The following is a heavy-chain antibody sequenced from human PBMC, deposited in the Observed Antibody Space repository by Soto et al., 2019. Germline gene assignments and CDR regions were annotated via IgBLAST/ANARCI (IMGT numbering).Heavy chain of an antibody. CDR2: IYYSGST. CDR3: ARHDPTTTVTPGMDV. D-gene: IGHD4-4*01. J-gene: IGHJ6*02. V-gene: IGHV4-59*01. Sequence: SETLSLTCTVFGGSISSYYWSWIRQPPGKGLEWIGYIYYSGSTNYNPSLKSRVTISVDTSKNQFSLKLSSVTAADTAVYYCARHDPTTTVTPGMDVWGQGTTVTVSS. CDR1: GGSISSYY.